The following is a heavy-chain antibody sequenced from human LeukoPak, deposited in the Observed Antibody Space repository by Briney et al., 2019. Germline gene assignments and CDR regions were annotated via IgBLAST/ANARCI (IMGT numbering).Heavy chain of an antibody. D-gene: IGHD6-6*01. J-gene: IGHJ6*03. CDR3: ARGWGSSSGYYMDV. CDR2: IYSGGST. V-gene: IGHV3-53*01. Sequence: GGSLRLSCAASGFTVSSNYMSWVRQAPGKGLEWVSIIYSGGSTFYADSVKGRFTISRDNSKNTLYLQMNSLRAEDTAVYYCARGWGSSSGYYMDVWGKGTTVTVSS. CDR1: GFTVSSNY.